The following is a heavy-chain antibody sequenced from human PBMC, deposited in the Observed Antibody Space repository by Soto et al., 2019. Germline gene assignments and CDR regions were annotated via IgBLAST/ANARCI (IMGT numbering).Heavy chain of an antibody. D-gene: IGHD1-1*01. CDR2: IYYSGST. J-gene: IGHJ5*02. Sequence: PSETLSLTCTVSGGSISSGGYYWSWIRQHPGKGLEWIGYIYYSGSTYYNPYLKSRVTISVDTSKNQFSLKLSSVTAADTAVYYCARAWAPGKLKFDPWGQGTLVTVSS. CDR3: ARAWAPGKLKFDP. CDR1: GGSISSGGYY. V-gene: IGHV4-31*03.